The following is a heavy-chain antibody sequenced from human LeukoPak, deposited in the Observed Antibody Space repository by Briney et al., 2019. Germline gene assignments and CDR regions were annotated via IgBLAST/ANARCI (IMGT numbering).Heavy chain of an antibody. CDR2: IYSGGST. CDR1: GFTVSSNY. V-gene: IGHV3-66*01. CDR3: AGDYTGSFDY. Sequence: QAGGSLRLSCAASGFTVSSNYMSWVRQAPGKGLEWVSVIYSGGSTYYADFVKGRFTISRDNSKNTLYLQMNSLRAEDTAVYYCAGDYTGSFDYWGQGTLVTVSS. D-gene: IGHD1-14*01. J-gene: IGHJ4*02.